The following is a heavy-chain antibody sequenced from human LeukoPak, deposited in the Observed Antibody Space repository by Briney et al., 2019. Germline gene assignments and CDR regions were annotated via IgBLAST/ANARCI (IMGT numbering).Heavy chain of an antibody. V-gene: IGHV1-2*02. J-gene: IGHJ6*03. Sequence: ASVKVSCKASGYTFTGYYMHWVRQAPGQGLEWMGWINPNSGGTNYAQKFQGRVTMTRDTSISTAYMELSRLRSEDTAVYYCARSSRSYYYYYMDVWGKGTTVTISS. CDR1: GYTFTGYY. CDR2: INPNSGGT. CDR3: ARSSRSYYYYYMDV.